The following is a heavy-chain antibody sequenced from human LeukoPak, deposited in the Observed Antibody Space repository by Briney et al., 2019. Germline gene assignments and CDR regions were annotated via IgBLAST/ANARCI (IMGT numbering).Heavy chain of an antibody. CDR1: GGYIHTYY. CDR2: ANVGGHR. J-gene: IGHJ4*02. D-gene: IGHD5-18*01. Sequence: SETLSLTCTVSGGYIHTYYWAWIRQPAGKGPEWVGRANVGGHRDYNPSLKSRVSMSIDESANQFSLSLMSVTAADTAVYYCARDREHSYGSDFGHWGQGILVTVSA. CDR3: ARDREHSYGSDFGH. V-gene: IGHV4-4*07.